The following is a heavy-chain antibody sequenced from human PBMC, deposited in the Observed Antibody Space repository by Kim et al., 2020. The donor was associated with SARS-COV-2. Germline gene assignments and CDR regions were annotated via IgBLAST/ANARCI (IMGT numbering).Heavy chain of an antibody. CDR2: IDGRTTSV. V-gene: IGHV3-23*05. D-gene: IGHD7-27*01. CDR1: GFSFSVYA. CDR3: TRWDWGIEDAGLFY. Sequence: GGSLRLSCAASGFSFSVYAMHWVRQAPGKGLEWVSGIDGRTTSVFYADSVRGRFTVSRDNSRNTLYLQMNSLRVEDMAVYYCTRWDWGIEDAGLFYWGQGTRVTLSS. J-gene: IGHJ4*02.